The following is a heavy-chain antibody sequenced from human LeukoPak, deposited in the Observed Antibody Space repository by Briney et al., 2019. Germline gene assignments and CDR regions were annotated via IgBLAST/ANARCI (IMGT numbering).Heavy chain of an antibody. Sequence: GGSLRLSCAASGFTFSSYGMHWVRQAPGKGLEWVAVIWDDGSNKYYADSVKGRFTISRDNSKNTLYLQMNSLRAEDTAVYYCAREEYYYGSGSYRGYDAFDIWGQGTMVTVSS. D-gene: IGHD3-10*01. CDR3: AREEYYYGSGSYRGYDAFDI. CDR1: GFTFSSYG. J-gene: IGHJ3*02. CDR2: IWDDGSNK. V-gene: IGHV3-33*01.